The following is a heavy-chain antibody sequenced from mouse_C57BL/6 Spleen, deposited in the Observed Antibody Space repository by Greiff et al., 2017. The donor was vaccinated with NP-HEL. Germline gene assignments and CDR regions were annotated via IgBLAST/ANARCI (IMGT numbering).Heavy chain of an antibody. CDR1: GFTFSDYY. Sequence: EVMLVESEGGLVQPGSSMKLSCTASGFTFSDYYMAWVRQVPEKGLEWVANINYDGSSTYYLDSLKSRFIISRDIAKNILYLQMSSLKSEDTATYYCARGRTGFDYWGQGTTLTVSS. J-gene: IGHJ2*01. V-gene: IGHV5-16*01. CDR2: INYDGSST. CDR3: ARGRTGFDY.